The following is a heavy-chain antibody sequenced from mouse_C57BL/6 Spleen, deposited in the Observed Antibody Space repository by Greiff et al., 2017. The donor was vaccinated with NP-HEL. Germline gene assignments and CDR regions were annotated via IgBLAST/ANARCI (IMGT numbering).Heavy chain of an antibody. Sequence: EVKLVESGGGLVKPGGSLKLSCAASGFTFSSYAMSWVRQTPEKRLEWVATISDGGSYTYYPDNVKGRFTISRDNAKNNLYLQMSHLKSEDTAMYYCARQEKLGRGFAYWGQGTLVTVSA. CDR3: ARQEKLGRGFAY. CDR1: GFTFSSYA. D-gene: IGHD4-1*01. V-gene: IGHV5-4*03. J-gene: IGHJ3*01. CDR2: ISDGGSYT.